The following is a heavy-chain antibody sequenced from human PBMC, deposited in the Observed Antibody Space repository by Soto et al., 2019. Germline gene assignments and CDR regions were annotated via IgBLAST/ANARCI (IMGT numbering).Heavy chain of an antibody. J-gene: IGHJ1*01. CDR3: AKMGGGNRTKLFHV. V-gene: IGHV3-23*01. CDR2: FTAAGRNT. CDR1: VFTCSAFA. D-gene: IGHD6-6*01. Sequence: RGSLRLSCAASVFTCSAFAMSWVRKGRGQGLEWVSTFTAAGRNTFYADSVKGRFTISRDNSKRTLYLHVNSLRVDDTAVYYCAKMGGGNRTKLFHVWGHGTMVTVSS.